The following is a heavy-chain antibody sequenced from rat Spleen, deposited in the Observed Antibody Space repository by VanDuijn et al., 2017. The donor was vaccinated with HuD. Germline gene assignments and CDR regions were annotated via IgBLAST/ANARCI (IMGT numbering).Heavy chain of an antibody. CDR2: IRHDGSST. J-gene: IGHJ3*01. D-gene: IGHD1-1*01. CDR1: GFTFSDYY. Sequence: EVQLVESDGGLVQPGRSLKLSCAASGFTFSDYYMAWVRQAPTKGLEWVATIRHDGSSTYYRDSVKGRFTISRDNAKRTLYLQMDSLRSEDTATYYCTRLYYSNWFAYWGQGSLVTVSS. CDR3: TRLYYSNWFAY. V-gene: IGHV5-29*01.